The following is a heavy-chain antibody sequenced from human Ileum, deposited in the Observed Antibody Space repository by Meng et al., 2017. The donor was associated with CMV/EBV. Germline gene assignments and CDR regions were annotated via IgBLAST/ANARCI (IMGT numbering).Heavy chain of an antibody. V-gene: IGHV3-21*01. Sequence: GESLKISCAASGFTFSSCSMHWVRQAPGKGLEWVSSITSGSNYIDYADSVKGRFTISRDNAKNSLYLQMNSLRAEDTAVYYGAREDYIIDVFDIWGQGTMVTVSS. CDR2: ITSGSNYI. CDR1: GFTFSSCS. CDR3: AREDYIIDVFDI. D-gene: IGHD4-11*01. J-gene: IGHJ3*02.